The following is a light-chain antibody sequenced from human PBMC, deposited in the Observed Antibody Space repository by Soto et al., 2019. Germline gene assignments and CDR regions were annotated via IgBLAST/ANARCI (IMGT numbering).Light chain of an antibody. CDR1: SSNIGAGYD. Sequence: HSVLTQPPSVSGAPGQSVTISCTGSSSNIGAGYDVHWYQQLPGTAPKLLMYGNNNRPSGVPDRFSGSKSGTSASLAITGLQAEDEADYYCQSYDSSLSAVVFGGGTKLTVL. V-gene: IGLV1-40*01. J-gene: IGLJ2*01. CDR2: GNN. CDR3: QSYDSSLSAVV.